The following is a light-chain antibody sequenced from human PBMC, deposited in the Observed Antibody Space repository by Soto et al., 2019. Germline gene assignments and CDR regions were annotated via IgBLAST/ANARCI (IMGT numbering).Light chain of an antibody. J-gene: IGKJ2*01. CDR2: SAS. CDR1: QSISSE. Sequence: EIVMTQSPATLSVSPGERATLSCRASQSISSELAWYQQKPGQPPRLLIYSASTRATGVPARFTGSGSGSEFTLNTSGLQSEDFAVYYCQQGHNWPLTFGQGTRLAI. V-gene: IGKV3-15*01. CDR3: QQGHNWPLT.